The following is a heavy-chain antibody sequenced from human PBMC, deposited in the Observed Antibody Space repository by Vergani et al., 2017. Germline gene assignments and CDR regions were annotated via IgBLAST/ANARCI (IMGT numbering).Heavy chain of an antibody. CDR2: ISGSGDS. J-gene: IGHJ4*02. D-gene: IGHD6-6*01. Sequence: QMQLQESGPGLVKPSQTLSLTCTVSGGSLNSGNFYWSWIRQSAGKGLECLGRISGSGDSSYNPSLIDRITISVDTSKNQFSLKLSSVTAADTAVYYCARAGGSIAARVFDYWGQGTLVTVSS. CDR1: GGSLNSGNFY. V-gene: IGHV4-61*02. CDR3: ARAGGSIAARVFDY.